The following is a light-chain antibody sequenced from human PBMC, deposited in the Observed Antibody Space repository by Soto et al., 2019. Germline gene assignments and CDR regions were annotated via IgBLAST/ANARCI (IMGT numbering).Light chain of an antibody. J-gene: IGLJ3*02. V-gene: IGLV2-23*02. CDR2: EVT. CDR1: SSDVGSYNL. Sequence: QSALTQPASVSGSPGQSITISCTGTSSDVGSYNLVSWYQQHPGKDPKLMISEVTKRPSGVSNRFSGSKSGNTASLTISGLQAEDESDYYCCSYAGSNTWVFGGGTKLTVL. CDR3: CSYAGSNTWV.